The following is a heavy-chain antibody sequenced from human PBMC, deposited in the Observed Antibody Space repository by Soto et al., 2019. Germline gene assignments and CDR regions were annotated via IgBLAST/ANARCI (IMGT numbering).Heavy chain of an antibody. V-gene: IGHV1-8*01. D-gene: IGHD5-18*01. CDR1: GYTFINYD. J-gene: IGHJ6*03. Sequence: ASVKVSCKASGYTFINYDINWVRQATGQGLEWTGWMNPNSGNTGYAQKFQGRVTMTRNTSISTAYMELSSLRSEDTAVYYCARARTWIQLWLPYYYYMDVWGKGTTVTVSS. CDR3: ARARTWIQLWLPYYYYMDV. CDR2: MNPNSGNT.